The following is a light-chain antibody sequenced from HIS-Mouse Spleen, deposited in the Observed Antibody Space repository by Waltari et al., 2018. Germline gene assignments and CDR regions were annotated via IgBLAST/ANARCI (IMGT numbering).Light chain of an antibody. CDR1: SSDGGGYNY. V-gene: IGLV2-11*01. J-gene: IGLJ3*02. CDR3: CSYAGSYTWV. Sequence: QSALTQPRSVSGSPGQSVTISCTGTSSDGGGYNYFSWYQQHPGKAPTLMIYDVSKRPSGVPDRFSGSKSGNTASLTISGLQAEDEADYYCCSYAGSYTWVFGGGTKLTVL. CDR2: DVS.